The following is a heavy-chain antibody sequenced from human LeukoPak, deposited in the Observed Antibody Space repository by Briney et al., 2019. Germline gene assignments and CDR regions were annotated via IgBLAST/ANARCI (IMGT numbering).Heavy chain of an antibody. V-gene: IGHV4-34*01. CDR2: INHSGST. Sequence: SETLSLICAVYGGSFSGYYWSWIRQPPGKGLEWIGEINHSGSTNYNPSLKSRVTISVDTSKNQFSLKLSSVTAADTAVYYCARGLRRFYGSGSYQDYWGQGTLVTVSS. CDR1: GGSFSGYY. D-gene: IGHD3-10*01. J-gene: IGHJ4*02. CDR3: ARGLRRFYGSGSYQDY.